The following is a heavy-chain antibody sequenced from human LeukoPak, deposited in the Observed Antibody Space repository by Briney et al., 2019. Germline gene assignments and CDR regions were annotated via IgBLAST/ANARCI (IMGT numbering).Heavy chain of an antibody. Sequence: SETLSLTCAVYGGSFSGYYWSWIRQPPGKGLEWIGEINHSGSTNYNPSLKSRVTISVDTSKNQFSLKLSSVTAADTAVYYCARGSMLFDPWGQGTLVTVSS. CDR2: INHSGST. J-gene: IGHJ5*02. CDR1: GGSFSGYY. CDR3: ARGSMLFDP. D-gene: IGHD2/OR15-2a*01. V-gene: IGHV4-34*01.